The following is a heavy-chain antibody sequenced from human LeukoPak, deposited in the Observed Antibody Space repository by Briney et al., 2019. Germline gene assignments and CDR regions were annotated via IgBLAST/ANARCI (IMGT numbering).Heavy chain of an antibody. CDR3: AKYITVTTNSYYYYMDV. J-gene: IGHJ6*03. CDR2: ISGSGGST. CDR1: GFTFSDCA. Sequence: GGSLRLSCAASGFTFSDCAMTWVRQAPGKGLEWVSAISGSGGSTYYADSVKGRFTISRDNSKNTLYLQMSSLRAEDTAVYYCAKYITVTTNSYYYYMDVWGKGTTVTVSS. V-gene: IGHV3-23*01. D-gene: IGHD4-11*01.